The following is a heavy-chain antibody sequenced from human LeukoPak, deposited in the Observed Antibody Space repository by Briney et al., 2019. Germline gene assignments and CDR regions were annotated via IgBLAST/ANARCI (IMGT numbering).Heavy chain of an antibody. V-gene: IGHV3-23*01. D-gene: IGHD3-10*01. CDR3: AKDGLYGSGRGYYYLDV. Sequence: GGTLRLSCAASGFTFSSYGMSWVRQAPGKGLEWVSAISGSGGSTYYADSVKGRFTISRDHSKNTLFLQMNSLRAEDTALYYCAKDGLYGSGRGYYYLDVWGKGTTVTISS. CDR1: GFTFSSYG. CDR2: ISGSGGST. J-gene: IGHJ6*03.